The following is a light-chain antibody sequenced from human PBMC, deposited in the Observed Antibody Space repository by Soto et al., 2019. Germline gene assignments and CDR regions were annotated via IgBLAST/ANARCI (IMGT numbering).Light chain of an antibody. CDR2: AAS. CDR3: QQLNSHPIT. V-gene: IGKV1-9*01. CDR1: QGISDY. Sequence: DIQLTQSPSFLSASVGDRVTITCRASQGISDYFAWYQQKLGKAPKLLIFAASTLQSGVPSRFSGSGSGTVFTLTISSLQPEDFATYYCQQLNSHPITFGQGTRLEI. J-gene: IGKJ5*01.